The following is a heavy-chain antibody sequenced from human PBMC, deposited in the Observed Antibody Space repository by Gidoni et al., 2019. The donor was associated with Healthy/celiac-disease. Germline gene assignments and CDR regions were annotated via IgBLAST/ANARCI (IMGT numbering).Heavy chain of an antibody. Sequence: QVQLVQSGAAVKKPGSSVKVSCKASGGTFSSYTISWVRQAPGQGLEWMGRIIPILGIANYAQKFQGRVTITADKSTSTAYMELSSLRSEDTAVYYCARTTYYYDSSGYYLGYWGQGTLVTVSS. J-gene: IGHJ4*02. CDR1: GGTFSSYT. D-gene: IGHD3-22*01. V-gene: IGHV1-69*02. CDR2: IIPILGIA. CDR3: ARTTYYYDSSGYYLGY.